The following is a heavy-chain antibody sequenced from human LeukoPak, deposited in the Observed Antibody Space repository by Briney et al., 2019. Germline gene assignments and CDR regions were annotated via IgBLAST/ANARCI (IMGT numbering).Heavy chain of an antibody. D-gene: IGHD4-23*01. V-gene: IGHV4-34*01. CDR1: GGSFSGYY. Sequence: PSETLSLTCAVYGGSFSGYYWSWIRQPPGKGLEWIGEINHSGSTNYNPSLKSRVTISVDTSKNQFSLKLSSVTAADTAVYYCARGSTTVVTPPYYYYYYMDVWGKGTTVTVSS. J-gene: IGHJ6*03. CDR2: INHSGST. CDR3: ARGSTTVVTPPYYYYYYMDV.